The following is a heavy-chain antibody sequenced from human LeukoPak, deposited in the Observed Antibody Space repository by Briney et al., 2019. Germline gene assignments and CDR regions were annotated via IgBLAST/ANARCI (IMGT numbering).Heavy chain of an antibody. J-gene: IGHJ5*02. CDR3: AKDPATRDGHGAWFDP. D-gene: IGHD5-24*01. V-gene: IGHV3-43*02. CDR1: GFTFSSYA. Sequence: GGSLRLSCAASGFTFSSYAMSWVRQAPGKGLEWVSLISGNGGSTFYAASVKGRFTISRDNSKNSLYLQMNSLRTEDTALYYCAKDPATRDGHGAWFDPWGQGTLVTVSS. CDR2: ISGNGGST.